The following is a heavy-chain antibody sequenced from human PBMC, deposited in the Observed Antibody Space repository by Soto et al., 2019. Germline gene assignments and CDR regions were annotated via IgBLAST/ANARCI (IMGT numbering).Heavy chain of an antibody. Sequence: XSVKVSCKASGYTFTHYYIHWVRQAPGQGLEWMGIINPNGGSTTYAQKFRAGFTMTRDTSTSTVYMELSSLRSEDSAVYYCATSVNSAMAFDYWGQGTLVTVSS. CDR1: GYTFTHYY. CDR3: ATSVNSAMAFDY. V-gene: IGHV1-46*01. D-gene: IGHD5-18*01. J-gene: IGHJ4*02. CDR2: INPNGGST.